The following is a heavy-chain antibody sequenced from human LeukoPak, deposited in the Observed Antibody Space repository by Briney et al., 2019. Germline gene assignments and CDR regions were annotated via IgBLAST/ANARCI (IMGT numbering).Heavy chain of an antibody. Sequence: PSETLSLTCAVYGGSFSGFYWSSIRHPPGKGLGWIGEINHSGSTNYNPSLKSRVTISVDTSKNQFSLKLSSVTAADTAVYYCARRDVLLWFGEFDYWGQGTLVTVSS. CDR2: INHSGST. CDR3: ARRDVLLWFGEFDY. V-gene: IGHV4-34*01. D-gene: IGHD3-10*01. CDR1: GGSFSGFY. J-gene: IGHJ4*02.